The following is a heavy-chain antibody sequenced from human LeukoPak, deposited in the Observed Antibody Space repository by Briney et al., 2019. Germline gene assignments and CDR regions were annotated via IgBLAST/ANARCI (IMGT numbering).Heavy chain of an antibody. D-gene: IGHD3-16*02. V-gene: IGHV3-23*01. CDR3: AKVEYDYIWGTYRLTYFDY. CDR2: ISGSGDRT. J-gene: IGHJ4*02. Sequence: GGSLRLSCAASGFTFSNYAMSWVRQAPGKGLKWVSAISGSGDRTYYADSVKGRSTISRDNTKNTMYLQMNSLRVEDTAVYYCAKVEYDYIWGTYRLTYFDYWGQGTLVTVSS. CDR1: GFTFSNYA.